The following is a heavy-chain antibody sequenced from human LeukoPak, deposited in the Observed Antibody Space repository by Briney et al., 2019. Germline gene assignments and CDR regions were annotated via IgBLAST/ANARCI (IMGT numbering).Heavy chain of an antibody. CDR1: GDSISNGGYY. J-gene: IGHJ5*02. D-gene: IGHD3-10*01. V-gene: IGHV4-61*02. CDR3: ARDRGTTVARGVPSWFDP. CDR2: IYTNGDT. Sequence: SQTLSLTCIVSGDSISNGGYYWTWIRPTAGKGLEYIGRIYTNGDTKYNPSLENRVTISMDTSRNQFSLKLTSVSAADTALYYCARDRGTTVARGVPSWFDPWGQGILVTVSS.